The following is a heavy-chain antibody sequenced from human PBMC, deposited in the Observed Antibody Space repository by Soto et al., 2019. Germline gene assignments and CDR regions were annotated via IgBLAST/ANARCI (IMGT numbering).Heavy chain of an antibody. CDR1: RGSISRGRYY. Sequence: SETLSLTCTVSRGSISRGRYYWSLIRQHPGNGLEWIGYIYYSGSTYYNPSLKSRVTISVDTSKHQFSLKLSSVTAADTAVYYCARGGYTWKNIDYWGQGTLVTVSS. D-gene: IGHD1-1*01. V-gene: IGHV4-31*03. CDR2: IYYSGST. CDR3: ARGGYTWKNIDY. J-gene: IGHJ4*02.